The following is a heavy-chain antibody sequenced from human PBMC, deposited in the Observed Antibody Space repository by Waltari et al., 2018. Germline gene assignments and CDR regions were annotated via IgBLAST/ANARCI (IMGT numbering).Heavy chain of an antibody. Sequence: EVQLVESGGGLVQPGGSLRLSCAASGFTFSSYWMSWVRQAPGKGLEWGANIKQDGSEKYEGDSVKGRFTISRDNAKNSLYLQMNSLRAEDTAVYYCARGLLTGSYGMDVWGQGTTVTVSS. J-gene: IGHJ6*02. CDR3: ARGLLTGSYGMDV. V-gene: IGHV3-7*04. CDR1: GFTFSSYW. CDR2: IKQDGSEK. D-gene: IGHD2-15*01.